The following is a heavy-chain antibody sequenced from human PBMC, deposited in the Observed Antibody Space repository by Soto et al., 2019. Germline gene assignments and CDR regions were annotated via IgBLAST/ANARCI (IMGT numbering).Heavy chain of an antibody. CDR1: GGSISSGGYY. Sequence: QVQLQESGPGLVKPSQTLSLTCTVSGGSISSGGYYWSWIRQHPGKGLEWIGYIYYSGSTYYNPSLKSRVTISVDTSKNPFSLKLSSVTAADTAVYYCARSTYYDFWSGDYKGLGWFDPWGQGTLVTVSS. CDR2: IYYSGST. CDR3: ARSTYYDFWSGDYKGLGWFDP. J-gene: IGHJ5*02. D-gene: IGHD3-3*01. V-gene: IGHV4-31*03.